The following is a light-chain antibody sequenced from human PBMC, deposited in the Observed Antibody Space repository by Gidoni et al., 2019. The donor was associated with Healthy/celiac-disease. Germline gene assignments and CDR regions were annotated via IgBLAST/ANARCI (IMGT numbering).Light chain of an antibody. CDR2: KDS. CDR1: KLGDKY. J-gene: IGLJ2*01. V-gene: IGLV3-1*01. Sequence: SYELPQPPSVSVSPGQTASITCSGDKLGDKYACWYQQKAGQSPVLVIYKDSKRTSGIPERFSGSNSGNTATLTISGTQAMDEADYYCQAWDSSTGVFGGGTKLTVL. CDR3: QAWDSSTGV.